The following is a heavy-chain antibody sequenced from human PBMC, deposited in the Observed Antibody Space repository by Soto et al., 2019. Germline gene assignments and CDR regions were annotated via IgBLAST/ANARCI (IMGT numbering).Heavy chain of an antibody. CDR2: INWNGGST. V-gene: IGHV3-20*04. D-gene: IGHD6-13*01. Sequence: EVQLVESGGGVVRPGGSLRLSCAASGFTFDDYGMSWVRRAPGKGLEWVSGINWNGGSTGYADSVKGRFTISRDNAKNSLYLQMNSLRAEDTALYYCSRDPGYSSSWWGAVDYWGQGILVTVSS. CDR3: SRDPGYSSSWWGAVDY. CDR1: GFTFDDYG. J-gene: IGHJ4*02.